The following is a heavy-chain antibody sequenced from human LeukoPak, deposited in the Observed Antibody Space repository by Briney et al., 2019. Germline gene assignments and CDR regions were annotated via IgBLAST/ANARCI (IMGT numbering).Heavy chain of an antibody. V-gene: IGHV3-7*01. D-gene: IGHD3-10*01. CDR1: GFTFSSYW. CDR3: AKLLVRGVIIGYFDY. CDR2: IKQDGSEK. J-gene: IGHJ4*02. Sequence: GGSLRLSCAASGFTFSSYWMSWVRQAPGEGLEWVANIKQDGSEKYYVDSVKGRFTISRDNAKNSLYLQMNSLRAEDTAVYYCAKLLVRGVIIGYFDYWGQGTLVTVSS.